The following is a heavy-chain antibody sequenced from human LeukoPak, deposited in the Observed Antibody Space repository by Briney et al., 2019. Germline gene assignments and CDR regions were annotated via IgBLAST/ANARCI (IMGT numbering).Heavy chain of an antibody. V-gene: IGHV3-23*01. J-gene: IGHJ6*03. CDR1: GFTFSSYA. CDR3: AKGPSDIVAIYYYYMDV. CDR2: ISGSGGST. Sequence: GGSLRLSCAASGFTFSSYAMSWVRQAPGKGLEWVSAISGSGGSTYYADSVKGRFTISRDNSKNTLYLQMNSLRAEDTAVYYCAKGPSDIVAIYYYYMDVWGKGTTVTVSS. D-gene: IGHD5-12*01.